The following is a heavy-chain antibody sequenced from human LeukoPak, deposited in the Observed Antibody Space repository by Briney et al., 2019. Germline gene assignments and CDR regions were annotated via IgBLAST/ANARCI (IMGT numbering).Heavy chain of an antibody. D-gene: IGHD4-17*01. CDR1: GGSFSGYY. CDR3: ARTRGSYGDSENYYYYYMDV. Sequence: SETLSLTCAVYGGSFSGYYWSCIRQPPGKGLEWIGEINHSGSTNYNPSLKSRVTISVDTSKNQFSLKLSSVTAADTAVYYCARTRGSYGDSENYYYYYMDVWGKGTTVTVSS. J-gene: IGHJ6*03. V-gene: IGHV4-34*01. CDR2: INHSGST.